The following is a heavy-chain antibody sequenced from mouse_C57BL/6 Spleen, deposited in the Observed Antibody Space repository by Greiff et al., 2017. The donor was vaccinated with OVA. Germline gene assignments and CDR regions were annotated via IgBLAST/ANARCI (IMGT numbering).Heavy chain of an antibody. V-gene: IGHV5-12*01. D-gene: IGHD2-3*01. Sequence: EVMLVESGGGLVQPGGSLKLSCAASGFTFSDYYMYWVRQTPEKRLEWVAYISNGGGSTYYSDTVKGRFTISRDNAKNTLYLQMSRLKSEDTAMYYCARGGMDGYYDFDYWGQGTTLTVSS. CDR1: GFTFSDYY. CDR3: ARGGMDGYYDFDY. J-gene: IGHJ2*01. CDR2: ISNGGGST.